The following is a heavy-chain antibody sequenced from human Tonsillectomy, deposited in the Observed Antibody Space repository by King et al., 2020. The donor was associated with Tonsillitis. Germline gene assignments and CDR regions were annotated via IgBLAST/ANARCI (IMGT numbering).Heavy chain of an antibody. CDR1: GGSISSSSYY. J-gene: IGHJ5*02. D-gene: IGHD3-10*01. CDR2: IYYSGST. Sequence: QLQESGPGLVKPSETLSLTCTVSGGSISSSSYYWGWIRQPPGKGLEWIGSIYYSGSTYYNPSLKSRVTISVDTSKNQFSLKLSSVTAADTAVYYCARYVWCVEYHWFDPWGQGTLVTVSS. CDR3: ARYVWCVEYHWFDP. V-gene: IGHV4-39*07.